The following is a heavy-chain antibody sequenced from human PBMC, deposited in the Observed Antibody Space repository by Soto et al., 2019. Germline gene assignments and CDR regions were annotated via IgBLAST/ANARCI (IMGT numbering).Heavy chain of an antibody. D-gene: IGHD3-22*01. CDR3: ARDGPWIQLRNTYYYDSSGYYYFDY. CDR1: GGSISSYY. J-gene: IGHJ4*02. Sequence: QVQLQESGPGLVKPSETLSLTCTVSGGSISSYYWSWIRQPAGKGLEWIGRIYTSGSTNYNPSLKSRVIMSVDTSKNQFSLKLSSVTAADTAVYYCARDGPWIQLRNTYYYDSSGYYYFDYWGQGTLVTVSS. CDR2: IYTSGST. V-gene: IGHV4-4*07.